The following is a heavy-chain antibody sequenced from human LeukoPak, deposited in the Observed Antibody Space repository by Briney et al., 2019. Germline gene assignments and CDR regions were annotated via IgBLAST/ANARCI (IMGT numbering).Heavy chain of an antibody. CDR1: GFTFNSYS. V-gene: IGHV3-48*04. J-gene: IGHJ4*02. D-gene: IGHD1-14*01. CDR2: ISSSSRTI. Sequence: GGSLRLSCAASGFTFNSYSMNWVRQAPGKGLEWVSYISSSSRTINYADSVQGRFTISRDNAKSSLYLQMNSLRAEDTAVCYCARDSGSPLPGYWGQGTLVTVSS. CDR3: ARDSGSPLPGY.